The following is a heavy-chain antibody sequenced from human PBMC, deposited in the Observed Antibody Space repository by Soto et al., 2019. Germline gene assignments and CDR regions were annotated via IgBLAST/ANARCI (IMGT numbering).Heavy chain of an antibody. V-gene: IGHV3-11*01. CDR2: ISSSGSTI. CDR3: ASRWSLET. D-gene: IGHD2-15*01. J-gene: IGHJ5*02. Sequence: PWWALRLSCPASVFTFSDYYMSWIRQAPGKGLEWVSYISSSGSTIYYADSVKGRFTISRDNAKNSLYLQMNSLRAEDTAVYYCASRWSLETWGQGTLVTAPQ. CDR1: VFTFSDYY.